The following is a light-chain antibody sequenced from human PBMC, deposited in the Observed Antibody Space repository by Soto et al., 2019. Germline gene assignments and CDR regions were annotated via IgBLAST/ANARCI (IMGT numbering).Light chain of an antibody. V-gene: IGLV1-44*01. CDR3: AAWDGSLNGEV. Sequence: QSVLTQPPSASGSPGPRVTLTCSGSSSNIGCNTVNWYQQLQGTAPKLLIYSNNQRHSGVPDRFSGSKSGTSASLAISGLQSEDEDDYYCAAWDGSLNGEVFGTGTKLTVL. CDR1: SSNIGCNT. CDR2: SNN. J-gene: IGLJ1*01.